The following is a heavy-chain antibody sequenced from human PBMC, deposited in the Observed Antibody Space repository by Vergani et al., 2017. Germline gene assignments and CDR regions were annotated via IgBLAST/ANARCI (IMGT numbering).Heavy chain of an antibody. V-gene: IGHV4-59*01. CDR3: AGGPSVVQGHYIYYYSYFMDV. CDR2: IYLGGTT. CDR1: GDPMNNYY. Sequence: QVHLQEAGPGLVTPAQTLSLPCTVLGDPMNNYYWNWIRQTPGKGLEWIGYIYLGGTTTYNPSLESLISLSADTSKNQFSLQPASVTAADTAVYYCAGGPSVVQGHYIYYYSYFMDVWGKGTTVTVSS. J-gene: IGHJ6*03. D-gene: IGHD2-15*01.